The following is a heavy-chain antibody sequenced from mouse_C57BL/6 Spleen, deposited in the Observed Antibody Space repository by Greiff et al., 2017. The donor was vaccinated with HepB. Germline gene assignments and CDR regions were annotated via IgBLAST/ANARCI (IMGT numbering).Heavy chain of an antibody. CDR1: GYSFTGYY. CDR3: ARDSNWAMDY. CDR2: INPSTGGT. J-gene: IGHJ4*01. D-gene: IGHD2-5*01. Sequence: EVQLQQSGPELVKPGASVKISCKASGYSFTGYYMNWVKQSPEKSLEWIGEINPSTGGTTYNQKFKAKATLTVDKSSSTAYMQVKSLTSEDSAVYYCARDSNWAMDYWGQGTSVTVSS. V-gene: IGHV1-42*01.